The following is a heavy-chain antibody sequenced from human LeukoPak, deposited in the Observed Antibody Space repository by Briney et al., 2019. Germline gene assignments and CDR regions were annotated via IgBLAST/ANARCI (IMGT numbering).Heavy chain of an antibody. J-gene: IGHJ4*02. CDR1: GGSFSGYY. V-gene: IGHV4-34*01. D-gene: IGHD5-24*01. CDR3: EVEGPIVY. CDR2: INHSGST. Sequence: PSETLSLTCAVYGGSFSGYYWSWTRQPPGKGLEWIGEINHSGSTNYNPSLKSRVTISVDTSKNQFSLKLSSVTAANTAVYYCEVEGPIVYWGQGTLVTVSS.